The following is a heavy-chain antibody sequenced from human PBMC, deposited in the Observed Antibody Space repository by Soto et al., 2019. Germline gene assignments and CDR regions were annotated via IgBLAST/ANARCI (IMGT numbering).Heavy chain of an antibody. CDR3: ARAWVPYYDFWSGDTKDTYYHYYGMDV. CDR1: GYTFTSYG. CDR2: ISAYNGNT. J-gene: IGHJ6*02. V-gene: IGHV1-18*01. Sequence: ASVKVSCKASGYTFTSYGISWVRQAPGQGLEWMGWISAYNGNTNYAQKLQGRVTMTTDTSTSTAYMELRSLRSDDTAVYYCARAWVPYYDFWSGDTKDTYYHYYGMDVWGQGTTVTVSS. D-gene: IGHD3-3*01.